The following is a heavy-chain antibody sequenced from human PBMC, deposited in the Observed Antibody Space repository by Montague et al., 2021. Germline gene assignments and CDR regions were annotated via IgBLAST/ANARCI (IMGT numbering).Heavy chain of an antibody. Sequence: SETLSLTCTVSGGSISNYFWTWIRQPPGKGLEWIGFISYSGRTNFNPSLKSRVTISLDTSKNQFSLNLSSVTAADTAVYYCARGTTTDGFDIWGQGTMVTVSS. CDR3: ARGTTTDGFDI. CDR1: GGSISNYF. CDR2: ISYSGRT. J-gene: IGHJ3*02. D-gene: IGHD1-1*01. V-gene: IGHV4-59*13.